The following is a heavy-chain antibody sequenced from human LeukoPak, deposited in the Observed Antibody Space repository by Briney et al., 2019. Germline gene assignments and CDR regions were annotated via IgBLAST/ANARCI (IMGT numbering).Heavy chain of an antibody. D-gene: IGHD2-15*01. CDR2: IDPSDSYT. CDR3: ARQWDRCSGGSCYSFFDY. V-gene: IGHV5-10-1*01. Sequence: GEPLKISCKGSGYSFTSYWISWVRQMPGKGLEWMGRIDPSDSYTNYSPSFQGHVTISADKSINTAYLQWSSLKASDTAMYYCARQWDRCSGGSCYSFFDYWGQGTLVTVSS. J-gene: IGHJ4*02. CDR1: GYSFTSYW.